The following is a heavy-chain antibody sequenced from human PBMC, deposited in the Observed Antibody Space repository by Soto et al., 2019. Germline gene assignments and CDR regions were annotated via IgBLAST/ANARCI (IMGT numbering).Heavy chain of an antibody. CDR1: GYTFTSYG. V-gene: IGHV1-18*01. CDR3: ARDTGGKSIDYGDYGYDY. CDR2: ISAYNGNT. J-gene: IGHJ4*02. D-gene: IGHD4-17*01. Sequence: QVQLVQSGAEVKKPGASVKVSCKASGYTFTSYGISWVRQAPGQGLEWMGWISAYNGNTNYAQKRLGRVTMTTDTSTSTAYMELRSLRSDDTAVYYCARDTGGKSIDYGDYGYDYWGQGTLVTVSS.